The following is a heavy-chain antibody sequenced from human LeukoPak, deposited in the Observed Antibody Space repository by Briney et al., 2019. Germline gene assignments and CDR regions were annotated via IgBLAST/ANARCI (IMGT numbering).Heavy chain of an antibody. CDR1: GYNFTPHW. J-gene: IGHJ4*02. CDR2: IYPGDSDT. Sequence: GESLKISCQSFGYNFTPHWIVWVRQMPGKGLEWMGIIYPGDSDTRYSPSFQGQVTISADKSISTAYLQWSSLKASDTAMYYCARPYCSGGSCYPDYWGQGTLVTVSS. D-gene: IGHD2-15*01. CDR3: ARPYCSGGSCYPDY. V-gene: IGHV5-51*01.